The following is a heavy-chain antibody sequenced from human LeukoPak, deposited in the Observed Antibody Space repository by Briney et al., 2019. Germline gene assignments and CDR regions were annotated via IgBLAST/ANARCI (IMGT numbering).Heavy chain of an antibody. CDR2: IYYSGST. V-gene: IGHV4-39*02. D-gene: IGHD4-23*01. CDR3: ARDWDYGGKGDWFDP. J-gene: IGHJ5*02. CDR1: GGSISSSSYY. Sequence: SETLSLTCTVSGGSISSSSYYWGWIRQPPGKGLEWIGSIYYSGSTYYNPSLKSRVTISVDTSKNQFSLKLSSVTAADTAVYYCARDWDYGGKGDWFDPWGQGTLVTVSS.